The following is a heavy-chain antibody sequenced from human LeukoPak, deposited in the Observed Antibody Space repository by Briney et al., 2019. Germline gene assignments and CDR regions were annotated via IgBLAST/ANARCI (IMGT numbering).Heavy chain of an antibody. V-gene: IGHV4-59*01. Sequence: PSETLSLTCTVSDGSISSYYWSWIRQPPGKGLEWIGYIDYSGNTKYNPSLKSRVTISADTSKNQFFLNLRSVTAADTAVYYCARFGDMFDYWGQGTLVTVSS. J-gene: IGHJ4*02. CDR1: DGSISSYY. CDR3: ARFGDMFDY. D-gene: IGHD3-10*01. CDR2: IDYSGNT.